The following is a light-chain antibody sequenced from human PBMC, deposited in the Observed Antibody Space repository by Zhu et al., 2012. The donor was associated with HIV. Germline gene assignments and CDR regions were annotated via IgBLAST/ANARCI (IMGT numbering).Light chain of an antibody. CDR2: EAS. CDR3: QQYYTPSYT. J-gene: IGKJ2*01. Sequence: DIQMTQSPSTLSASVGDRVTITCRASQSVYKWLAWYQQKPDKAPKLLIYEASNLETGVPSRFSGSGSGTEFTLTISSLQPDDFATYSCQQYYTPSYTVGQGTKLQIK. V-gene: IGKV1-5*03. CDR1: QSVYKW.